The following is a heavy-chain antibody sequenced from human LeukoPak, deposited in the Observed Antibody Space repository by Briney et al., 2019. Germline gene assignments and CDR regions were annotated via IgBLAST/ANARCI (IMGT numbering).Heavy chain of an antibody. Sequence: GGSLRLSCAASGFTFSNAWMSWVRQAPGKGLEWVGRIKSKTDGGTTDYAAPVKGRFTISRDDSKNTLYLQMNSLKTEDTAVYYCTTDGHSSSWPLLLYYYGMDVWGQGTTVTVSS. J-gene: IGHJ6*02. CDR1: GFTFSNAW. CDR2: IKSKTDGGTT. CDR3: TTDGHSSSWPLLLYYYGMDV. V-gene: IGHV3-15*01. D-gene: IGHD6-13*01.